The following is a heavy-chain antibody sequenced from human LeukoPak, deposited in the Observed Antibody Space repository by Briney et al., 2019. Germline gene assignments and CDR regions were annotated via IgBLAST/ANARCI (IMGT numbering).Heavy chain of an antibody. J-gene: IGHJ6*02. CDR2: INTNTGNP. D-gene: IGHD4-11*01. V-gene: IGHV7-4-1*02. CDR3: ARVDYSNYDCCGMDV. CDR1: GYTFTGYA. Sequence: GASVKVSCKASGYTFTGYAMNWVRQAPGQGLEWMGWINTNTGNPTYAQGFTGRFVFSLDTSVSTAYLQISSLKAEDTAVYYCARVDYSNYDCCGMDVWGQGTTVTVSS.